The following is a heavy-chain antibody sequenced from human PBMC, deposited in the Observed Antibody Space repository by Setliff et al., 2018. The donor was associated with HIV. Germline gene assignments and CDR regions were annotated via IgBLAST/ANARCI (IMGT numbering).Heavy chain of an antibody. V-gene: IGHV3-53*05. CDR2: LYNGATD. Sequence: GGSLRLSCAASGFNVINNYISWVRQAPGGGLEWVSVLYNGATDYHAKSVRGRFIVSADSSRNTVHLDMNYLRREDTAMYFCARTTHNPGTYAFDSWGPGTLVTVSS. CDR1: GFNVINNY. J-gene: IGHJ4*02. CDR3: ARTTHNPGTYAFDS. D-gene: IGHD3-16*01.